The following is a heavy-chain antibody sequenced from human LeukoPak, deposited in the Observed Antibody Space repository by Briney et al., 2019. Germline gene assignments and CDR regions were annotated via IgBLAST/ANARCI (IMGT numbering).Heavy chain of an antibody. D-gene: IGHD6-13*01. J-gene: IGHJ4*02. V-gene: IGHV1-3*01. CDR3: ARLREGAAAYQHYFDY. CDR2: INAGNGNT. Sequence: GASVKVSCKASGYTFIGYYMHWVRQAPGQRLEWMGWINAGNGNTKYSQKFQGRVTITRDTSASTAYMELSSLRSEDTAVYYCARLREGAAAYQHYFDYWGQGTLVTVSS. CDR1: GYTFIGYY.